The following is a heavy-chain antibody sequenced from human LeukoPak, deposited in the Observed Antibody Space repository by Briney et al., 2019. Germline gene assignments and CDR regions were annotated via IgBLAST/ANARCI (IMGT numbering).Heavy chain of an antibody. V-gene: IGHV3-48*04. CDR3: ARSGRILTGYYYFDY. Sequence: GGSLRLSCAASGLTFSSYSMNWVRQAPGKGLEWVSYISSSSSTIYYADSVKGRFTISTDNAKNSLYLQMNSLRAEDTAVYYCARSGRILTGYYYFDYWGQGTLVTVSS. CDR1: GLTFSSYS. CDR2: ISSSSSTI. D-gene: IGHD3-9*01. J-gene: IGHJ4*02.